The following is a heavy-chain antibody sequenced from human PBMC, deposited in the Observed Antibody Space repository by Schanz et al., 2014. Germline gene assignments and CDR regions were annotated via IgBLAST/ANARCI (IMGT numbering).Heavy chain of an antibody. CDR3: YGMDV. V-gene: IGHV4-30-4*07. CDR2: IFFRGST. J-gene: IGHJ6*02. Sequence: QVQLQESGPGLVKPSQTLSLTCAVSGGSISSGGYSWSWIRQPPGKGLEWIGYIFFRGSTYYNPSLKSRVTISIATSKNQFSLRLPSVTAADTAVYYCYGMDVWGQGTTVTVSS. CDR1: GGSISSGGYS.